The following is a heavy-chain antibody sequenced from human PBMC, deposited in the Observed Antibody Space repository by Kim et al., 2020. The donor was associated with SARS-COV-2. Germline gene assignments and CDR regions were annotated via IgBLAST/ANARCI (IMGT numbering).Heavy chain of an antibody. CDR1: GGSFSAYS. V-gene: IGHV4-34*01. CDR3: ARGRAGVVPSPILGLGPYYYYYAMDV. D-gene: IGHD3-3*01. CDR2: VNHSGIT. Sequence: SETLSLTCALYGGSFSAYSWIWIRQAPGKGLEWIGEVNHSGITKYHPSLKSRVTISVDTSKSQFSLKLPSVPAAATAVFYCARGRAGVVPSPILGLGPYYYYYAMDVGGRGTTDTVS. J-gene: IGHJ6*02.